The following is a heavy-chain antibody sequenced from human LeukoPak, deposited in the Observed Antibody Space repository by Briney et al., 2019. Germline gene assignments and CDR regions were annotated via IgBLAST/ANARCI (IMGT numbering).Heavy chain of an antibody. J-gene: IGHJ6*03. D-gene: IGHD3-10*01. V-gene: IGHV3-21*01. CDR3: ARVMAGYSYMDV. CDR1: GFTFSRYA. Sequence: GRSLRLSCAASGFTFSRYAMNWVRQAPGKGLEWVSSISTTSSSSFIHYADSMTGRFTISRDNAKSSLYLQMNSLRAEDTAVYYCARVMAGYSYMDVWGKGTTVTVSS. CDR2: ISTTSSSSFI.